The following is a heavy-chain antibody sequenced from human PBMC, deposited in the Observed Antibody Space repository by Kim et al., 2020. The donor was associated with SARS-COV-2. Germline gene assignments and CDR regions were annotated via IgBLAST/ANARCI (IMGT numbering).Heavy chain of an antibody. Sequence: KCQGRVTITADKSTSTAYMELSSLRSEDTAVYYCARTYGYSSGWYYFDYWGQGTLVTVSS. V-gene: IGHV1-69*02. J-gene: IGHJ4*02. D-gene: IGHD6-19*01. CDR3: ARTYGYSSGWYYFDY.